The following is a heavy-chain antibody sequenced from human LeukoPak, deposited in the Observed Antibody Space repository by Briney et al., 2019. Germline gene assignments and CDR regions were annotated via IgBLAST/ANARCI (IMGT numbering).Heavy chain of an antibody. V-gene: IGHV1-18*01. CDR2: ISVYNGKT. Sequence: ASVRVSCKASGYTFSSYGISWVRQAPGQGLEWMGWISVYNGKTKYAQNFQGRVTLTTDTFTSTAYMEVTGLRSDDTAVYYCARDQYDSVWDSHRPYFDYWGQGTLATVSS. J-gene: IGHJ4*02. CDR1: GYTFSSYG. CDR3: ARDQYDSVWDSHRPYFDY. D-gene: IGHD3-16*02.